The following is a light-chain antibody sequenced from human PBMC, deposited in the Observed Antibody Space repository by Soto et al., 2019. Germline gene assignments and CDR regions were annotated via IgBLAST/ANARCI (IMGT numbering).Light chain of an antibody. V-gene: IGKV3-11*01. CDR1: ESVTNY. CDR3: QQRSNWPWT. J-gene: IGKJ1*01. CDR2: DAS. Sequence: EIVMTHSPATLSASPAEGASHXKTTRESVTNYLAWYQQKPGQAPRLLIYDASNRATGIPARFSGSGSGTDFTLTISSLEPEDFAVYYCQQRSNWPWTFGQGTKVDIK.